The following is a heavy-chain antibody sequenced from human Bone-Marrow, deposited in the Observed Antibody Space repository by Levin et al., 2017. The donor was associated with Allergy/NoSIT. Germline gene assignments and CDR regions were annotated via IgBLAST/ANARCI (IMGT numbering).Heavy chain of an antibody. V-gene: IGHV3-21*01. CDR2: ISSSSSYI. J-gene: IGHJ3*02. Sequence: GGSLRLSCAASGFTFSSYSMNWVRQAPGKGLEWVSSISSSSSYIYYADSVKGRFTISRDNAKNSLYLQMNSLRVEDTAVYYCAGDRIAVDPLYNDAFDIWGQGTMVTVSS. CDR1: GFTFSSYS. D-gene: IGHD6-19*01. CDR3: AGDRIAVDPLYNDAFDI.